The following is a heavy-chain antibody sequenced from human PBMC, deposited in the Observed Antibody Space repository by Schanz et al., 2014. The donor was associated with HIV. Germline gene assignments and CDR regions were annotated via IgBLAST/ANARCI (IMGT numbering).Heavy chain of an antibody. CDR1: GFTFSTSW. CDR2: IGGSGGNT. V-gene: IGHV3-74*01. CDR3: ARDGRSYYDYHGMDV. J-gene: IGHJ6*02. Sequence: EVQLVESGGGLVQPGGSLRLSCAASGFTFSTSWMHWVRQAPGKGLVWVSGIGGSGGNTNYADSVKGRFTISRDKSKNTLYLQMNSLRAEDTAVYYCARDGRSYYDYHGMDVWGQGTTVTVSS. D-gene: IGHD3-16*02.